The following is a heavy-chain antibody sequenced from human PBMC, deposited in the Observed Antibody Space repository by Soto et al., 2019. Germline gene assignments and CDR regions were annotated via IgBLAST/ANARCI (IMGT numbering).Heavy chain of an antibody. CDR3: AKRPWDFGVVIRQTA. CDR1: GFTFSSYA. Sequence: EVQLLESGGGLVQPGGSLRLSCAASGFTFSSYAMSWVRQAPGKGLEWVSAISGSGGSTYYADSVKGRFTISRDNPKNTLYLQMNSLRAEDTAVYYCAKRPWDFGVVIRQTAWGQGTLVTVSS. V-gene: IGHV3-23*01. CDR2: ISGSGGST. D-gene: IGHD3-3*01. J-gene: IGHJ4*02.